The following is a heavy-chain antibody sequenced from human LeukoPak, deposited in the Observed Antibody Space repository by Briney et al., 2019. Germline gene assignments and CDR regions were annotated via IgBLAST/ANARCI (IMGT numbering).Heavy chain of an antibody. CDR2: ITWDSDSM. CDR1: GFTFDDYA. D-gene: IGHD3-22*01. CDR3: AKDIYRDHSRYDNSGYFDH. V-gene: IGHV3-9*01. Sequence: GGSLRLSCAASGFTFDDYAMHWVRQAPGKGLEWVSGITWDSDSMDYADSVKGRFTISRDNAKNSLYLQMNSLRAEDTALYYCAKDIYRDHSRYDNSGYFDHWGQGTLVTVSS. J-gene: IGHJ4*02.